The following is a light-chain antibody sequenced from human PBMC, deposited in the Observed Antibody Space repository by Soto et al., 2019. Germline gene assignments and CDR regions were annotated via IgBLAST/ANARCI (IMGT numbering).Light chain of an antibody. Sequence: EIVLTQSPGTLSLSPGERATLSCRASQIVSSTYLAWFQQKPGQAPRLLIYGASTRATGIPDRFSGSGSGTDSTLTISGLEPEDFALYYCQQYGVTPPNSFGGRTKVEV. CDR1: QIVSSTY. V-gene: IGKV3-20*01. J-gene: IGKJ4*01. CDR3: QQYGVTPPNS. CDR2: GAS.